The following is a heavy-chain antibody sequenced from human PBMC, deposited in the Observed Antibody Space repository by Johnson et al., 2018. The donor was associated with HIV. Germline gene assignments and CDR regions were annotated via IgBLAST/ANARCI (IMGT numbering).Heavy chain of an antibody. CDR3: AKEKTAMVTPFDA. J-gene: IGHJ3*01. CDR2: IYTGGST. D-gene: IGHD5-18*01. CDR1: GFTVNNNY. Sequence: VQLVESGGGLIQPGESLRLSCAASGFTVNNNYMNWVRQTPGKGLEWVSVIYTGGSTYYADSVKGRFTVSRNNSENTLFLQMNSLRDEDTAVYYCAKEKTAMVTPFDAWGQGTRVTVSS. V-gene: IGHV3-66*03.